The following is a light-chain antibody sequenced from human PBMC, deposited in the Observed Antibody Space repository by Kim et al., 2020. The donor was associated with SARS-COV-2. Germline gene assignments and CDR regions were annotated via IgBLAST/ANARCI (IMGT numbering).Light chain of an antibody. J-gene: IGLJ2*01. CDR1: KLGDKY. CDR3: QAWDSSTAVV. V-gene: IGLV3-1*01. CDR2: QDS. Sequence: SYELTQPPSVSVSPGQTASITCSGDKLGDKYACWYQQKPGQSPVLVIYQDSKRPSGIPERFSGSNSGNTATLTISGTQAMDEADYYCQAWDSSTAVVFGGGNQLT.